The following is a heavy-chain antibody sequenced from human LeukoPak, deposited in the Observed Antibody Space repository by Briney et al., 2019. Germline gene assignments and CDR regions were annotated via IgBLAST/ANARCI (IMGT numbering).Heavy chain of an antibody. D-gene: IGHD3-10*01. CDR2: IYYSGST. V-gene: IGHV4-39*07. CDR1: GGSISSSSYY. CDR3: TRGGGRHDYFDY. J-gene: IGHJ4*02. Sequence: SETLSLTCTVSGGSISSSSYYWGWIRQTPGKGLEWIGSIYYSGSTYYNPSLKSRVTVSVDTSKNQFSLKLSSVTAADTAVYYCTRGGGRHDYFDYWGQGTLVTVSS.